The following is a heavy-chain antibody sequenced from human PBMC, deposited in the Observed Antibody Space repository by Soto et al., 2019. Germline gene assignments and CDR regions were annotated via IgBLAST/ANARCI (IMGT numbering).Heavy chain of an antibody. V-gene: IGHV4-30-4*01. Sequence: PSETLSLTCTVSGGSISSGDYYWSWIRQPPGKGLEWIGDTHYSGSTYYNPSLKSRVTISVDKSKNHFSLKLSSVTAADTAVYYCARSPDSSGYYPRWYYYGMDVWGQGTTVTVSS. CDR1: GGSISSGDYY. CDR2: THYSGST. CDR3: ARSPDSSGYYPRWYYYGMDV. D-gene: IGHD3-22*01. J-gene: IGHJ6*02.